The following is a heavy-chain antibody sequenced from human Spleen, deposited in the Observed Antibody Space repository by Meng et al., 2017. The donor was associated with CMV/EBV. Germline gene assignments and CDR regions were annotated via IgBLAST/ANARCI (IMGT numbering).Heavy chain of an antibody. Sequence: ASVKVSCKVSGYSLPELSMHWVRQAHGKGLEWLGGFDPAAGEIRYAQKFQGRVTMTQDSSTDTAYMELTGLRFEDTAIYYCVGILPTAYYNWFDPWGQGTLVTVSS. CDR2: FDPAAGEI. CDR3: VGILPTAYYNWFDP. V-gene: IGHV1-24*01. J-gene: IGHJ5*02. D-gene: IGHD2-2*01. CDR1: GYSLPELS.